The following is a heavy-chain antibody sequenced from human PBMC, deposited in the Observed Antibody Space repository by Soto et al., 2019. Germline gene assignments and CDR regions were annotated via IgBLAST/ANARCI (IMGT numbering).Heavy chain of an antibody. Sequence: QVQLVESGGGVVQPGRSLRLSCAASGFAFSSYGMDWVRQAPGKGLEWVAVISYDGSNAYYADSVKGRFTISRDTSKNTLHLQMDSLRAEDTAVYYCAKSGWTTVTPDSNYFDSWGQGTLVTVSS. CDR2: ISYDGSNA. D-gene: IGHD4-17*01. CDR3: AKSGWTTVTPDSNYFDS. J-gene: IGHJ4*02. CDR1: GFAFSSYG. V-gene: IGHV3-30*18.